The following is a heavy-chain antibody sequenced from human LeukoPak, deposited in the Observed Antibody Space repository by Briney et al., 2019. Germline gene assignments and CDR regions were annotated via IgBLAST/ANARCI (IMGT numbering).Heavy chain of an antibody. CDR1: GDSISSGDYY. CDR3: ARDQGYGSVPGRYFDL. J-gene: IGHJ2*01. D-gene: IGHD6-25*01. Sequence: PSQTLSLTCTVSGDSISSGDYYWSWIRQPPGKGLEWIGSIYHSGSPYYNPSLKSRVTISVDTSKNQFSLKLSSVTAADTAVYYCARDQGYGSVPGRYFDLWGRGTLVTVSS. CDR2: IYHSGSP. V-gene: IGHV4-38-2*02.